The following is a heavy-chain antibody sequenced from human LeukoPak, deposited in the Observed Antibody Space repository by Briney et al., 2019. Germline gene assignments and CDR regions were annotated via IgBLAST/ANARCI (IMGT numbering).Heavy chain of an antibody. J-gene: IGHJ6*04. CDR3: ARDRPDGITGTRGPYGMDV. CDR2: IYYSGST. D-gene: IGHD1-20*01. CDR1: GGSISRYY. Sequence: PSETLSLTCTVSGGSISRYYWSWIRQPPGKGLEWIGDIYYSGSTNYNPSLKSRVTISVDTPKNQFSLKLSSVTAADTAVYYCARDRPDGITGTRGPYGMDVWGKGPTVTVSS. V-gene: IGHV4-59*01.